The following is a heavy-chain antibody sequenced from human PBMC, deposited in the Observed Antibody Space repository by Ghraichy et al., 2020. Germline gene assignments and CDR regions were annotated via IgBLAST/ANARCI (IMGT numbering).Heavy chain of an antibody. CDR2: INHSGST. D-gene: IGHD3-16*01. CDR3: ARSPVRWGMTDY. V-gene: IGHV4-34*01. J-gene: IGHJ4*02. Sequence: SETLSLTCAVYGGSFSGYYWSWIRQPPGKGLEWIGEINHSGSTNYNPSLKSRVTISVDTSKNQFSLKLSSVTAADTAVYYCARSPVRWGMTDYWGQGTLVTVSS. CDR1: GGSFSGYY.